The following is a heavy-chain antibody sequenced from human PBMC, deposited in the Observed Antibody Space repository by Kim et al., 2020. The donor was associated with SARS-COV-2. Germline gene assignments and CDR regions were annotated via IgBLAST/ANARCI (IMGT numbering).Heavy chain of an antibody. CDR1: EFTFSTYR. Sequence: GGSLRLSCEASEFTFSTYRMNWVRQAPGKGLEWVSSISGTSTYIYYAESVKGRFTLSRDNAQNSLYLQMNSLRAEDTAVYYCVRAEVTGAYDVWGQGTMVTVSS. CDR3: VRAEVTGAYDV. CDR2: ISGTSTYI. V-gene: IGHV3-21*01. J-gene: IGHJ3*01.